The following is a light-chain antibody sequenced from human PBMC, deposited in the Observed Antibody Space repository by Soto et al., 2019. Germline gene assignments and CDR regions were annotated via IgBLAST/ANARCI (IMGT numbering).Light chain of an antibody. CDR3: QQYNSYST. J-gene: IGKJ1*01. CDR2: DAS. V-gene: IGKV1-5*01. Sequence: DIQMTQSPSTLSASVGDRVTITCRASQSISSWLGWYQQKPGKAPKLLIYDASSLESGVPSRFSGSRSGTEFTLTISSLQPDDFATYYCQQYNSYSTFGQGTKVEIK. CDR1: QSISSW.